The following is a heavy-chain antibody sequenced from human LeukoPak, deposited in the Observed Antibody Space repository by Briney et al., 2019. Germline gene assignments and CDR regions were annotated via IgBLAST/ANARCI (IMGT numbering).Heavy chain of an antibody. CDR3: ATCYSTNGVCYRWFDP. CDR1: GYTLTELS. Sequence: GASVTVSCTVSGYTLTELSMHWVRQAPGKGLEWMGGFDPEDGETIYAQKFQGRVTMTEDTSTDTAYVELSSLRSEDTAVYYCATCYSTNGVCYRWFDPWGQGTLVTVSS. CDR2: FDPEDGET. V-gene: IGHV1-24*01. D-gene: IGHD2-8*01. J-gene: IGHJ5*02.